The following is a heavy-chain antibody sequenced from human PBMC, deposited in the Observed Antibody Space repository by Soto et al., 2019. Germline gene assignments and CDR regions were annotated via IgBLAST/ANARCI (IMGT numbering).Heavy chain of an antibody. V-gene: IGHV3-30-3*01. Sequence: GGSLRLSCAASGFTFSSYAMHWVRQAPGKGLEWVAVISYDGSNKYYADSVKGRFTISRDNSKNTLYLQMNSLRAEDTAVYYCVRDGLRFLEWFGYYYYGMDVWGQGTTVTVSS. CDR2: ISYDGSNK. D-gene: IGHD3-3*01. CDR1: GFTFSSYA. CDR3: VRDGLRFLEWFGYYYYGMDV. J-gene: IGHJ6*02.